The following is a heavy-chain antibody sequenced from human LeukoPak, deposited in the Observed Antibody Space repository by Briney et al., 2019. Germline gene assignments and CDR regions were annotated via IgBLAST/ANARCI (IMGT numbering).Heavy chain of an antibody. CDR2: ISGYNADT. Sequence: PLASVKVSCKASGYILTNYGITWVRQAPGQGLEWMGWISGYNADTDSAQKFQDRVTMTRNTSISTAYMELSSLRSDDTAVYYCARRNFDYFDSWGQGTLVTVSS. CDR3: ARRNFDYFDS. D-gene: IGHD1-7*01. V-gene: IGHV1-18*01. J-gene: IGHJ4*02. CDR1: GYILTNYG.